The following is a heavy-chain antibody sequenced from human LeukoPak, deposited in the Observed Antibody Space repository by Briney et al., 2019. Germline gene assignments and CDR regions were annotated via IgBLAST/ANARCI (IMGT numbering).Heavy chain of an antibody. V-gene: IGHV3-33*03. CDR3: AKDQYTYGLGFYTFDS. D-gene: IGHD5-18*01. CDR1: GLTFSSYD. J-gene: IGHJ4*02. Sequence: GGSLRLSCAASGLTFSSYDMHWVRQAPGKGLEWVAVIRYDVSSKYYSESVKGRFTISRDSSKNTLYLKMNSLRADDTALYYCAKDQYTYGLGFYTFDSWGQGTLVTVSS. CDR2: IRYDVSSK.